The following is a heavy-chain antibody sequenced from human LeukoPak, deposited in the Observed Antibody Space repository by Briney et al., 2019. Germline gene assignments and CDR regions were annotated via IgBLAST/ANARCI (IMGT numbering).Heavy chain of an antibody. CDR3: ATGKYYYDSSGHDY. Sequence: GGSLRLSCAASGFTFSRYGIHWVRQAPGKGLEWVAVISYDGGIKYYADSVKGRFTISRDNSKNTLYLEMNSLGAEDTAVYYCATGKYYYDSSGHDYWGQGTLVTVSS. D-gene: IGHD3-22*01. J-gene: IGHJ4*02. V-gene: IGHV3-30*03. CDR1: GFTFSRYG. CDR2: ISYDGGIK.